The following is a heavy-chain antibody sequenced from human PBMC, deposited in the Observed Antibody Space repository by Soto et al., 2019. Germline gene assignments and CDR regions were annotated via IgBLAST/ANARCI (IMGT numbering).Heavy chain of an antibody. CDR2: IIPIFGTA. CDR3: ASSVANYYYYGMDV. J-gene: IGHJ6*02. D-gene: IGHD5-12*01. CDR1: GGTFSSYA. V-gene: IGHV1-69*12. Sequence: QVQLVQSGAEVKKPGSSVKVSCKASGGTFSSYAISWVRQAPGQGLEWMGGIIPIFGTANYAQKIQGRVTITAYDSTRTAYIELSSLRSEDTAVYYCASSVANYYYYGMDVWGQGTTVTVSS.